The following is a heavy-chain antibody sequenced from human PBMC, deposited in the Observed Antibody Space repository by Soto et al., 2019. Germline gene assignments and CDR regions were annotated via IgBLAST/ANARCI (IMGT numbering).Heavy chain of an antibody. D-gene: IGHD1-26*01. V-gene: IGHV3-15*01. CDR2: IKSKTDGGTT. CDR3: TTDMEALLDY. J-gene: IGHJ4*02. Sequence: EVQLVESGGGLVKPGGSLRLSCAASGFTFSNAWMSWVRQAPGKGLEWVGSIKSKTDGGTTDYAAPVKGRFTISRDDSNNTLYLQMNSLKTEDTAVYYCTTDMEALLDYWGQGTLVTVSS. CDR1: GFTFSNAW.